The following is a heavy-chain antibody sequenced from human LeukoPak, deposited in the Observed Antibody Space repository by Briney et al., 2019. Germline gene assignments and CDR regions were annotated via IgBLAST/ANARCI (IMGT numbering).Heavy chain of an antibody. D-gene: IGHD2-2*01. CDR2: IYYSGST. Sequence: SETLSLTCTVSGGSISSSSYYWGWIRQPPGKGLEWIGSIYYSGSTYHNPSLKSRVTISVDTSKNQFSLKLSSVTAADTAVYYCARPVVPAAHGWFDPWGQGTLVTVSS. CDR1: GGSISSSSYY. V-gene: IGHV4-39*01. J-gene: IGHJ5*02. CDR3: ARPVVPAAHGWFDP.